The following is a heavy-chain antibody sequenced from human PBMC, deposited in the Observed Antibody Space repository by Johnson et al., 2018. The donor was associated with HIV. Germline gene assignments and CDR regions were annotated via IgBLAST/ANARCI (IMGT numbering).Heavy chain of an antibody. J-gene: IGHJ3*02. CDR2: IKSKTDGGTT. D-gene: IGHD3-16*01. V-gene: IGHV3-15*01. CDR1: GFTFSNAW. Sequence: VQLVESGGGLVQPGGSLRLSCAASGFTFSNAWMSWVRQAPGKGLEWVGRIKSKTDGGTTDYAAPVQGRFTISRDDSKNTLYLQMNSMKTEDTAVYYCTTGRRRGNAFDIWGQGTMVTVSS. CDR3: TTGRRRGNAFDI.